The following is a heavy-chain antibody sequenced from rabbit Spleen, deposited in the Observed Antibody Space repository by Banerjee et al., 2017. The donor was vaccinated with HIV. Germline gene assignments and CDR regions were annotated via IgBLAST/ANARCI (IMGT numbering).Heavy chain of an antibody. J-gene: IGHJ4*01. CDR2: IHTGSGNT. V-gene: IGHV1S45*01. CDR1: GFSFSSSYY. CDR3: ARSGYVGGDYTWAL. D-gene: IGHD1-1*01. Sequence: QEQLEESGGDLVQPEGSLTLTCTASGFSFSSSYYMCWVRQAPGKGLEWIGCIHTGSGNTYSASWAKGRFTITRSTSLNTVTLQLSSLTAADTATYFCARSGYVGGDYTWALWGPGTLVTVS.